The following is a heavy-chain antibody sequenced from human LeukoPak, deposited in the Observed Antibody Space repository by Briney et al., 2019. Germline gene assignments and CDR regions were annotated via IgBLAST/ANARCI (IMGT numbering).Heavy chain of an antibody. Sequence: SETLSHTPALSGNSLRNSLCSGLIRQPPGKELEWIGSINNSGSTHYNPSLKSRVTISVDTSKNQLSLKLSSVTAADTAVYYCASHSSGNYSDYWGQGTLVTVSS. CDR3: ASHSSGNYSDY. J-gene: IGHJ4*02. D-gene: IGHD2-15*01. CDR2: INNSGST. CDR1: GNSLRNSLC. V-gene: IGHV4-38-2*01.